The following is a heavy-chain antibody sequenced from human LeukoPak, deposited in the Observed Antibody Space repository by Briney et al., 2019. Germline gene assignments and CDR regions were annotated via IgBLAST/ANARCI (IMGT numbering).Heavy chain of an antibody. D-gene: IGHD6-13*01. CDR2: ITDTGDST. J-gene: IGHJ4*02. V-gene: IGHV3-23*01. Sequence: GGSLRLSCVASGFTFSNYAMSWVRQAPGKGLEWVSAITDTGDSTYYADSVKGRFTISRDNVKNSVYLQMNSLRAEDTAVYSCARAVAAADSYWGRGTLVTVSS. CDR3: ARAVAAADSY. CDR1: GFTFSNYA.